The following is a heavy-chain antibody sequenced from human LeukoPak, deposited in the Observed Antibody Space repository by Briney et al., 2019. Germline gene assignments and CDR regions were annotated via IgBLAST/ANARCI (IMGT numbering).Heavy chain of an antibody. CDR1: GGSFSGYY. Sequence: SETLSRTCAVYGGSFSGYYWSWIRQPPGKGLEWIGDINHSGSTNYNPSLKSRVTISVDTSKNQFSLKLSSVTAADTAVYYCARSIVVVPAATNWFDPWGQGTLVTDSS. V-gene: IGHV4-34*01. D-gene: IGHD2-2*01. J-gene: IGHJ5*02. CDR3: ARSIVVVPAATNWFDP. CDR2: INHSGST.